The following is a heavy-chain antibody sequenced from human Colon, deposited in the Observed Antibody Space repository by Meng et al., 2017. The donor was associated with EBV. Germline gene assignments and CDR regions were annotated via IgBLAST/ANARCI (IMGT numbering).Heavy chain of an antibody. J-gene: IGHJ4*02. V-gene: IGHV4-30-4*01. CDR3: ASFDHIPRRNYFDY. Sequence: RQASGPGRVEPSQTLSLPCTVSGGSMSSGNYYWSWIRQPPGKGLEWIGYIHHSGSAYYNPSLKSRVSISVDTSKNQFSLNLNSMTAADTAVYYCASFDHIPRRNYFDYWGQGTLVTVSS. CDR2: IHHSGSA. D-gene: IGHD2-21*01. CDR1: GGSMSSGNYY.